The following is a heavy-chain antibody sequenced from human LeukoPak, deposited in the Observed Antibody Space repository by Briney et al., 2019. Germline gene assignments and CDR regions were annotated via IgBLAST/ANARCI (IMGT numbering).Heavy chain of an antibody. J-gene: IGHJ5*02. V-gene: IGHV3-49*03. CDR2: IRSKAYGGTT. Sequence: GRSLRLSCTASGFTFGDYAMSWFRQAPGKGLEWVGFIRSKAYGGTTECAASVKGRFTISRDDSKSIAYLQMNSLKTEDTAVYYCTRELEQQPWNWFDPWGQGTLVTVSS. CDR1: GFTFGDYA. CDR3: TRELEQQPWNWFDP. D-gene: IGHD6-13*01.